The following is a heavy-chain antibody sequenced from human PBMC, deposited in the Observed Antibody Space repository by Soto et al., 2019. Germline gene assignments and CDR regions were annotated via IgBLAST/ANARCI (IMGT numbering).Heavy chain of an antibody. CDR3: ARADDSSGYYWYFDL. CDR1: GGSISSGGYS. CDR2: IYHSGST. J-gene: IGHJ2*01. Sequence: QLQLQESGSGLVKPSQTLSLTCAVSGGSISSGGYSWSWIRQPPGKGLEWIGYIYHSGSTYYNPSLKSRVTIXXDXSXXQFSLKLSSVTAADTAVYYCARADDSSGYYWYFDLWGRGTLVTVSS. D-gene: IGHD3-22*01. V-gene: IGHV4-30-2*01.